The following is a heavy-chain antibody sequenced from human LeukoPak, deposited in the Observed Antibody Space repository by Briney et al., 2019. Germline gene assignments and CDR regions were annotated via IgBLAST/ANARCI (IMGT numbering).Heavy chain of an antibody. CDR1: GGSFSGYY. V-gene: IGHV4-34*01. Sequence: PSETLSLTCAVYGGSFSGYYWSWIRQPPGKGLEWIGNNSGSTYYSPSLKSRVTISLDTSRNQFSLKLNSVTAADTAVYYCAKSNGYGLVDIWGQGTMVTVSS. CDR3: AKSNGYGLVDI. CDR2: NSGST. D-gene: IGHD3-10*01. J-gene: IGHJ3*02.